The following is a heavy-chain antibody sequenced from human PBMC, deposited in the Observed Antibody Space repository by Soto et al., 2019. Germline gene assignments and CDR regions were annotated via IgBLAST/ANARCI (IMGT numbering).Heavy chain of an antibody. J-gene: IGHJ5*02. CDR1: GGSISDDTYY. CDR2: IYYSGST. D-gene: IGHD2-2*01. Sequence: QLQLQESGPGLVKPSETLSLTCTVSGGSISDDTYYWGWIHQPPGKGLEWIGSIYYSGSTSYNPSLKSRVTMSVDTSKKQLSLKLGSVTAADTAVYYCARLHCDSPNCVPLDPWGQGTLVTVSS. CDR3: ARLHCDSPNCVPLDP. V-gene: IGHV4-39*01.